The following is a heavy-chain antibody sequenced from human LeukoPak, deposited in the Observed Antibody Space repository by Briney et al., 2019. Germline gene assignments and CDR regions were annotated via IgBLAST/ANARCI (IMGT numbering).Heavy chain of an antibody. V-gene: IGHV1-69*05. CDR1: GGTFSSYA. Sequence: SVKVSRKASGGTFSSYAISWVRQAPGQGLEWMGGIIPIFGTANYAQKFQGRVTITTDESTSTAYMELSSLRSEDTAVYYCARDTKARTAAFDIWGQGTMVTVSS. CDR3: ARDTKARTAAFDI. D-gene: IGHD6-6*01. CDR2: IIPIFGTA. J-gene: IGHJ3*02.